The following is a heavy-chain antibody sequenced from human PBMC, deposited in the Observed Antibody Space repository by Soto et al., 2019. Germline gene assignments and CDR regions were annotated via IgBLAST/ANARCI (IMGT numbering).Heavy chain of an antibody. CDR2: IYHTGDT. Sequence: SETLSLTCAVSGGSISSGGYSWSWIRQPPGKGLEWIGYIYHTGDTNLNPSLQSRVTISVDKSNNQFSLRLNSLTAADTAVYFCAREIVTAGGNNYFDPWGPGTLVTVSS. J-gene: IGHJ5*02. D-gene: IGHD2-21*02. V-gene: IGHV4-30-2*01. CDR1: GGSISSGGYS. CDR3: AREIVTAGGNNYFDP.